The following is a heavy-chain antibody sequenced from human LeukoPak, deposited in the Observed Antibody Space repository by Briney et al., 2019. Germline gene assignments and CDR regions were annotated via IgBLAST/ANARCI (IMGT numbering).Heavy chain of an antibody. J-gene: IGHJ3*02. V-gene: IGHV3-66*01. CDR1: GFTVSSNY. CDR3: ASGRVVVVVAPGTFDI. CDR2: IYSGGST. Sequence: GGSLRLSCAASGFTVSSNYMSWVRQAPGKGLEWVSAIYSGGSTYYADSVKGRFTLSRDNSKNTLYLQMNSLRAEDTAVYYCASGRVVVVVAPGTFDIWGQGTMVTVSS. D-gene: IGHD2-15*01.